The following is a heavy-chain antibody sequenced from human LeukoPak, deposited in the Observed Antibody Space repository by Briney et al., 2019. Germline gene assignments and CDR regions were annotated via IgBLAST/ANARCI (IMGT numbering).Heavy chain of an antibody. CDR1: GYTFTGYY. Sequence: GASVKVSCKASGYTFTGYYIHWVRQAPGQGLEWMGWINPNSGGPNYAQKFQGRATMTRDTSISTAYMEMSRLRSDDTAVYYCARDVSAGGTNWFDPWGQGTLVTVSS. J-gene: IGHJ5*02. D-gene: IGHD3-16*01. CDR2: INPNSGGP. V-gene: IGHV1-2*02. CDR3: ARDVSAGGTNWFDP.